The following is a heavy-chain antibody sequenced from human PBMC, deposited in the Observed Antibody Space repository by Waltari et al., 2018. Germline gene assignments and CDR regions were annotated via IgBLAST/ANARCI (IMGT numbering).Heavy chain of an antibody. V-gene: IGHV1-18*04. CDR3: ARRTSATGFDP. Sequence: QVQLVQSGAEVKKPGASVKVSCKASGYIFTTYTVTWVRQAHGQGLEWMGWIIPNKSKRSYVQKRHGRLTLTTDASSSTAFMELRSLESDDTAVYFCARRTSATGFDPWGQGTLVIVSS. CDR2: IIPNKSKR. CDR1: GYIFTTYT. J-gene: IGHJ5*02. D-gene: IGHD2-15*01.